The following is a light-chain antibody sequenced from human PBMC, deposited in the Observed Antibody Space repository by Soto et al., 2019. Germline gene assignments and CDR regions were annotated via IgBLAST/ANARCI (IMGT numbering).Light chain of an antibody. CDR1: QSVRSN. Sequence: EIVLTQSPATLSLSPGERATLACRTSQSVRSNLVWYQQKPGQAPRLLIYDASNRATGIPARFSGSGSGTDFTLTISSLEPEDFAVYYCQHRAVWPISFGGGTKVELK. CDR3: QHRAVWPIS. V-gene: IGKV3-11*01. CDR2: DAS. J-gene: IGKJ4*01.